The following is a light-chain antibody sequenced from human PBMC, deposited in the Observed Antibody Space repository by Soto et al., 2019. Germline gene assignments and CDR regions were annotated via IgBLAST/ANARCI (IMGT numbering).Light chain of an antibody. V-gene: IGLV2-14*01. Sequence: QSALTQPASVSGSPGQSITISCTGTSSDVGGYHYVSWYQQHPGKAPKLMIYEVSNRPSGVSNRFSGSKSGYTASLTISGLQAEDEADYYCSSYTSSSTWVFGGGTKLTVL. J-gene: IGLJ3*02. CDR2: EVS. CDR1: SSDVGGYHY. CDR3: SSYTSSSTWV.